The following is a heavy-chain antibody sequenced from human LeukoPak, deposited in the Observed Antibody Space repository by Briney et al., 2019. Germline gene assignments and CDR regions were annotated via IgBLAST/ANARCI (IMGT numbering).Heavy chain of an antibody. CDR3: ARGKVWGIVLTGYFLFDY. CDR2: ISYSESS. Sequence: SQTPSLTCTVSNGSISSGGYYWSWIRQPPGTGLEWIGYISYSESSYYNPSLKSRLTISVDTSKNQFSLNLSSVTAADTAVYYCARGKVWGIVLTGYFLFDYWGQGTLVTVSS. D-gene: IGHD3-9*01. V-gene: IGHV4-30-4*01. CDR1: NGSISSGGYY. J-gene: IGHJ4*02.